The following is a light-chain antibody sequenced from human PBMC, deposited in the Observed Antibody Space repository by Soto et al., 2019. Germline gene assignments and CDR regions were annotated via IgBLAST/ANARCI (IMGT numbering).Light chain of an antibody. CDR1: QSINGNY. V-gene: IGKV3-20*01. Sequence: EIGMTQSPSALSVSPGDRATLPCRASQSINGNYFACWQQKPGEAPRLLLYSASSRVTGSPGRFTASGSGTDFTLTISRLEPEDVAVYICQQYGKLPFTFGGGTRLEI. J-gene: IGKJ5*01. CDR2: SAS. CDR3: QQYGKLPFT.